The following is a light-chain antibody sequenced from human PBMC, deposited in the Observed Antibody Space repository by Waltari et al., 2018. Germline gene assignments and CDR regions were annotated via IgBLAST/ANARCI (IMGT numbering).Light chain of an antibody. CDR3: GADHGSGSNFVLWV. V-gene: IGLV9-49*01. CDR2: VGTGGIVG. CDR1: SGYSNYK. J-gene: IGLJ3*02. Sequence: QPVLTQPPSASASLGASVTLTCTLSSGYSNYKVDWYQQRPGKGPRFVMRVGTGGIVGSKGDGIPVRFSVVGSGLNRYLTIKNIQEEDESDYHCGADHGSGSNFVLWVFGGGTKLTVL.